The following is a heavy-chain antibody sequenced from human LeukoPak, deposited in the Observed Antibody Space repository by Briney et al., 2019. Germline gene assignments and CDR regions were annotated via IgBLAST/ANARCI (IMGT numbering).Heavy chain of an antibody. CDR2: ISSSSSYI. Sequence: GGSLRLSCAASGFTFSSYSMNWVRQAPGKGLEWVSSISSSSSYIYYADSVKGRFTISRDNAKNSLYLQMNNLRAEDTAVYYCARCPSGRNDFDYWGQGTLVTVSS. CDR1: GFTFSSYS. D-gene: IGHD1-14*01. J-gene: IGHJ4*02. CDR3: ARCPSGRNDFDY. V-gene: IGHV3-21*01.